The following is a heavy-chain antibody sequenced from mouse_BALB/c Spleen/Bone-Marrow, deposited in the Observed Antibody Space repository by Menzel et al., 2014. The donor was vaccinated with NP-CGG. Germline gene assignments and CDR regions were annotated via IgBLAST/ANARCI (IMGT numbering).Heavy chain of an antibody. CDR1: GFTFSNYG. CDR2: ISSGGSYT. D-gene: IGHD2-3*01. V-gene: IGHV5-6*02. Sequence: EVMLVESGGDLVKPGGSLKLSCAASGFTFSNYGMSWVRQTPDKRLEWVATISSGGSYTYYPDSVKGRFTISRDNAKNPLYLQMSSLKSEDTAMYYCARRDGGPMDYWGQGTSVTVSS. J-gene: IGHJ4*01. CDR3: ARRDGGPMDY.